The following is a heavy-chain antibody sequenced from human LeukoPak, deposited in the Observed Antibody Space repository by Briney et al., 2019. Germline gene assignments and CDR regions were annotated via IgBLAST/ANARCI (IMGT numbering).Heavy chain of an antibody. CDR3: ARENYYDSSGYPEGGFDP. J-gene: IGHJ5*02. CDR1: GFIFSNFV. D-gene: IGHD3-22*01. V-gene: IGHV3-74*01. CDR2: IPTDETPT. Sequence: GGSLRLSCAASGFIFSNFVMHWVRQAPGKGLVWVSRIPTDETPTNYADSVQGRFTISRDNAKNTLYLQMNSLRDEDTAVYYCARENYYDSSGYPEGGFDPWGQGTLVTVSS.